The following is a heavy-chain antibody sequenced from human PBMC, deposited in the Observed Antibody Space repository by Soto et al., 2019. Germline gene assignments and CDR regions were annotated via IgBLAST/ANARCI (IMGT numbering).Heavy chain of an antibody. CDR1: GFTFSSYS. CDR3: ARDTAYGSGSYYLDY. Sequence: EVQLVESGGGLVKPGGSLRLSCAASGFTFSSYSMNWVRQAPGKGLEWVSSISSSSSYIYYADSVKGRFTISRDNAKNSLYLQMNSLRAEDTAVYYCARDTAYGSGSYYLDYWGQGTLVTVSS. J-gene: IGHJ4*02. D-gene: IGHD3-10*01. CDR2: ISSSSSYI. V-gene: IGHV3-21*01.